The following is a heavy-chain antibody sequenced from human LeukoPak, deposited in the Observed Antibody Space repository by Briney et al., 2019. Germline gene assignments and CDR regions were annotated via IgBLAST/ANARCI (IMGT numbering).Heavy chain of an antibody. Sequence: PSETLSLTCAVSGGSISSSNWWSWVRQPPGKGLEWIGEIYHSGSTNYNPSLKSRVTISVDKSKNQFSLNVSSVTAADTAVYYCARRVVAATRYHWFDPWGQGTLVTVSS. J-gene: IGHJ5*02. CDR2: IYHSGST. CDR3: ARRVVAATRYHWFDP. CDR1: GGSISSSNW. V-gene: IGHV4-4*02. D-gene: IGHD2-15*01.